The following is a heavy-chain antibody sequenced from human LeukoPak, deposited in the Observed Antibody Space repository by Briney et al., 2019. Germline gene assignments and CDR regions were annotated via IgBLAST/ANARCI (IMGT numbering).Heavy chain of an antibody. Sequence: ASVKVSCKASGYTFTGYYMHWVRQAPGQGLEWMGWINPNSGGTNYAQKFQGRVTITRNTSISTAYMELSSLRSEDTAVYYCARGSLNYYYYYYMDVWGKGTTVTVSS. CDR2: INPNSGGT. J-gene: IGHJ6*03. V-gene: IGHV1-2*02. CDR3: ARGSLNYYYYYYMDV. CDR1: GYTFTGYY. D-gene: IGHD6-6*01.